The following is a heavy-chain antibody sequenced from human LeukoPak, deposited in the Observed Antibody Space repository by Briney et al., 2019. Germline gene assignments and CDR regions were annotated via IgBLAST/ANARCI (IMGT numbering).Heavy chain of an antibody. CDR2: IYYSGKT. J-gene: IGHJ4*02. CDR1: GGSISSYY. CDR3: ARHGSRGNSGIFDY. D-gene: IGHD4-23*01. V-gene: IGHV4-59*01. Sequence: PSETLSLTCTVSGGSISSYYWSWIRQPPGEGLEWIGYIYYSGKTNYNPSLKSRVTISVDTSKNQFSLKLSSVTAADTALYYCARHGSRGNSGIFDYWGQGTLVTVSS.